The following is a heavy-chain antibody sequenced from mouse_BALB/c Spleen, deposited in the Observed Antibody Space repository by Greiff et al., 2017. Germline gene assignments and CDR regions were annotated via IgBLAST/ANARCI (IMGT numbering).Heavy chain of an antibody. Sequence: EVKVEESGPSLVKPSQTLSLTCSVTGDSITSGYWNWIRKFPGNKLEYMGYISYSGSTYYNPSLKSRISITRDTSKNQYYLQLNSVTTEDTATYYCARNYGSSYRWYFDVWGAGTTVTVSS. D-gene: IGHD1-1*01. CDR2: ISYSGST. CDR3: ARNYGSSYRWYFDV. V-gene: IGHV3-8*02. J-gene: IGHJ1*01. CDR1: GDSITSGY.